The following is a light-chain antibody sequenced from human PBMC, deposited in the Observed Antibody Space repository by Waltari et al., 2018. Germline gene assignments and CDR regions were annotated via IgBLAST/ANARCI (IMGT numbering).Light chain of an antibody. J-gene: IGLJ3*02. CDR2: EFT. V-gene: IGLV2-14*01. CDR3: SAYTSSATPV. Sequence: QSALTQPASVSGSPGQSVTISCTGPTSDLGGYYYVSWYQQHPGKAPKRLIYEFTYRPSGVSNRFSASNSGNTASLTISGLQSEDEADYYCSAYTSSATPVFGGGTRVTVL. CDR1: TSDLGGYYY.